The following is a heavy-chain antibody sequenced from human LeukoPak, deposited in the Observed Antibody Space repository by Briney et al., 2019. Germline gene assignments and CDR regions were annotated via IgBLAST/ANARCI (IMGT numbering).Heavy chain of an antibody. Sequence: ASMMVSCKASGYTFTDYYILWVRQAPGQGLEWMGWLKPNSGYTYYAQNFQGRVAMTRDTSISTAYIELSRLKSDDTAVYYCARGRRILVGDTNAGDFFDFWGQGTLVTVSS. CDR2: LKPNSGYT. CDR1: GYTFTDYY. V-gene: IGHV1-2*02. CDR3: ARGRRILVGDTNAGDFFDF. J-gene: IGHJ4*02. D-gene: IGHD1-26*01.